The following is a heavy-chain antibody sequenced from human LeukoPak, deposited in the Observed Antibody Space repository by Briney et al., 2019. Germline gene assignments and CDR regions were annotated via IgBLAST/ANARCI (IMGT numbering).Heavy chain of an antibody. V-gene: IGHV3-7*01. J-gene: IGHJ6*03. CDR3: ARNRNYYDSSGYYWDYYYYYMDV. Sequence: GGSLRLSCAASGFTFSSYWMSWVRQAPGKGLEWVANIKQDGSEKYYVDSVKGRFTISRDNAKNSLYLQMNSLRAEDTAVYYCARNRNYYDSSGYYWDYYYYYMDVWGKGTTVTVSS. CDR2: IKQDGSEK. CDR1: GFTFSSYW. D-gene: IGHD3-22*01.